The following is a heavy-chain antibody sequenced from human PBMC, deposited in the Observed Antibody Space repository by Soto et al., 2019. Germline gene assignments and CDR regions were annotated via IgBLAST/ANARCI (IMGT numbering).Heavy chain of an antibody. CDR3: ARGTYYDILTGSRGTDAFDI. J-gene: IGHJ3*02. Sequence: EASVKVSCKASGYTFTVYYMHWVRQAPGQGLEWMGWINPNSGGTNYAQKFQGWVTMTRDTSISTAYMELSRLRSDDTAVYYCARGTYYDILTGSRGTDAFDIWGQGTMVTVSS. CDR2: INPNSGGT. D-gene: IGHD3-9*01. CDR1: GYTFTVYY. V-gene: IGHV1-2*04.